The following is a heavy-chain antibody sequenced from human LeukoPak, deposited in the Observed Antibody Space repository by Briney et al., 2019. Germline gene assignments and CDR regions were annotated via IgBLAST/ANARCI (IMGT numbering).Heavy chain of an antibody. CDR2: INPNSGGT. J-gene: IGHJ4*02. Sequence: ASVKVSCKASGYTFTGYYMHWVRQAPGQGLEWMGWINPNSGGTNYAQKFQGWVTMTRDTSISTAYMELSRLRPDDTAVYYCARGRDYGDPTFDYWGQGTLVTVSS. V-gene: IGHV1-2*04. D-gene: IGHD4-17*01. CDR1: GYTFTGYY. CDR3: ARGRDYGDPTFDY.